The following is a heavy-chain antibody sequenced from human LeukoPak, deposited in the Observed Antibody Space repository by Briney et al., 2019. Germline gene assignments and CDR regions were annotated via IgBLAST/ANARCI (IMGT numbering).Heavy chain of an antibody. Sequence: PGGSLRLSCAASGFTFNRNAISWVRQAPGKGLEWVSTIGGSGDKTFYADSVKGRFTISRDNSKNTLYLQMNSLRAEDTAVYYCGLMAAAAGTPQHFQHWGQGTLVTVSS. D-gene: IGHD6-13*01. CDR1: GFTFNRNA. V-gene: IGHV3-23*01. CDR3: GLMAAAAGTPQHFQH. CDR2: IGGSGDKT. J-gene: IGHJ1*01.